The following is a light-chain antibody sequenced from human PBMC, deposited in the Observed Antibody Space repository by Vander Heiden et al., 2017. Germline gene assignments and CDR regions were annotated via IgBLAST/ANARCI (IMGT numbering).Light chain of an antibody. V-gene: IGKV1-39*01. J-gene: IGKJ2*01. CDR3: QQSYSTPF. Sequence: IQMPQSPSSLSASVGDRVTITCRASQRISSYLNWYQQKPGKAPKLLIYAASSLQSGVPSRFSGSGSGTDYTLTISSLQPEDFATYYCQQSYSTPFFGQGTKLEIK. CDR1: QRISSY. CDR2: AAS.